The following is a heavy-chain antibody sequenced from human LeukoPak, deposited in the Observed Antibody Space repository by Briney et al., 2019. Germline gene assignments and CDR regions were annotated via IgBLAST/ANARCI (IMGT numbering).Heavy chain of an antibody. V-gene: IGHV4-59*01. D-gene: IGHD3-10*01. CDR2: IYHSGNT. CDR3: ARTYYYGSGRYFDY. J-gene: IGHJ4*02. CDR1: GGSMSSNY. Sequence: SETLSLTCTVSGGSMSSNYWSWIRQPPGKGLEWIGYIYHSGNTNYNPSLKSRVTVSVDTSKDQFSLKLTSVTAADTAVYYCARTYYYGSGRYFDYWGQGTLVTVSS.